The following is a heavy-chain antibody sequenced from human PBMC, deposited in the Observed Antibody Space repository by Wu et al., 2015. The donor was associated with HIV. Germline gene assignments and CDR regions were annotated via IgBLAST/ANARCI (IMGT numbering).Heavy chain of an antibody. D-gene: IGHD3-3*01. J-gene: IGHJ4*02. Sequence: QVQLVQSGAEVKKPGASVKVSCKASGYTFTSYGISWVRQAPGQGLEWMGWISAYNGNTNYAQKFQGRVTITTDESTATVYMELSSLRSEDTAVYYCARVPFTTHYDFWSGSVYYDYWGQGTLVTVSS. CDR1: GYTFTSYG. CDR3: ARVPFTTHYDFWSGSVYYDY. V-gene: IGHV1-18*01. CDR2: ISAYNGNT.